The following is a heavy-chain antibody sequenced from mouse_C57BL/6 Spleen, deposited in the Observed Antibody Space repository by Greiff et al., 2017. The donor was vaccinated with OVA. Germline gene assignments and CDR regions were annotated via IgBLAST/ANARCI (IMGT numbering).Heavy chain of an antibody. CDR1: GYTFTSYW. J-gene: IGHJ4*01. CDR3: ARYRITTVVEGDAMDY. D-gene: IGHD1-1*01. CDR2: IDPSDSYT. V-gene: IGHV1-69*01. Sequence: QVQLKQSGAELVMPGASVKLSCKASGYTFTSYWMHWVKQRPGQGLEWIGEIDPSDSYTNYNQKFKGKSTLTVDKSSSTAYMQLSSLTSEDSAVYYCARYRITTVVEGDAMDYWGQGTSVTVSS.